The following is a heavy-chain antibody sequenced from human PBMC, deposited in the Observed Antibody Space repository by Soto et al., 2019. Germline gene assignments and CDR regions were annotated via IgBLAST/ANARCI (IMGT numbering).Heavy chain of an antibody. CDR3: ARDIVGEDYYGMDV. CDR1: GGTFSSYA. CDR2: IIPIFGTA. J-gene: IGHJ6*02. Sequence: QVQLVQSGAEVKKPGSSVKVSCKASGGTFSSYAISWVRQAPGQGLEWMGGIIPIFGTANYAQKFQGRVTITADESTSTAHMELSSLRSEDTAVYYCARDIVGEDYYGMDVWGQGTTVTVSS. V-gene: IGHV1-69*12. D-gene: IGHD1-26*01.